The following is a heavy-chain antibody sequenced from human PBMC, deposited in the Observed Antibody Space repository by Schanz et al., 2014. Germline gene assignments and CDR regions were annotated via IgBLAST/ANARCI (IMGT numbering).Heavy chain of an antibody. CDR2: INQAASVQ. J-gene: IGHJ4*02. V-gene: IGHV3-7*01. CDR1: GFTFSAYW. D-gene: IGHD6-19*01. CDR3: GRDYSGGALDY. Sequence: EVQLVESGGGLVQPGGSLRLSCAASGFTFSAYWMAWVRQAPGKGLEWVAAINQAASVQYYVDSVKGRFTLSRDNSKNTMDLQMNSLRPEDTAVYYCGRDYSGGALDYWGQGTLVTVSS.